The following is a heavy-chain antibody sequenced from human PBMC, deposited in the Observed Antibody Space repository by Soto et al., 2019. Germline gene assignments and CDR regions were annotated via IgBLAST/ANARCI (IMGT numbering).Heavy chain of an antibody. Sequence: SETLSLTCTVYGGSFSGYYWSWIRQPPGKGLEWIGEINHSGSTNYNPSLKSRVTISVDTSKNQFSLKLSSVTAAGTAVYYCARARDDCSGGSCYSDAFDIWGQGTMVT. D-gene: IGHD2-15*01. V-gene: IGHV4-34*01. CDR1: GGSFSGYY. CDR3: ARARDDCSGGSCYSDAFDI. J-gene: IGHJ3*02. CDR2: INHSGST.